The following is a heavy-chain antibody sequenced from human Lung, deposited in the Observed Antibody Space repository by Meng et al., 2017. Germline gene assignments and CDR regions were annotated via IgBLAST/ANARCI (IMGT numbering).Heavy chain of an antibody. CDR1: GWSFSDYD. CDR2: INHSGHT. CDR3: ARGPTTMAHDFDY. D-gene: IGHD4-11*01. J-gene: IGHJ4*02. V-gene: IGHV4-34*01. Sequence: QGPTQQEGAGLLKPSATVSRTCVDSGWSFSDYDWGWIRQPPGKGLGWIGEINHSGHTNYNPSLESRGTISVDTSQNNLYLKLSSVTAADSAVYYCARGPTTMAHDFDYWGQGTLVTVSS.